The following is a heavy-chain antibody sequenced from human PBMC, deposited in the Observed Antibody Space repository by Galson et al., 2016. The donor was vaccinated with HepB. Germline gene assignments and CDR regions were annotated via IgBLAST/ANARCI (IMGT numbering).Heavy chain of an antibody. V-gene: IGHV4-34*01. CDR2: INHRGAT. CDR3: ARGHTQINRPFNWFDP. CDR1: GGSFTGYD. J-gene: IGHJ5*02. Sequence: SETLSLTCVFDGGSFTGYDCAWIRQSPKKGPEWIGEINHRGATIYNPSLVSRVTIPMDASKNHFSLNLTSVTAADTAIYYCARGHTQINRPFNWFDPWGQGTLVTASP. D-gene: IGHD5-24*01.